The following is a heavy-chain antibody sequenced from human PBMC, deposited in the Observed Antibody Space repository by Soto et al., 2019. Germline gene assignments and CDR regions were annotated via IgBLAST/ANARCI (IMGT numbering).Heavy chain of an antibody. D-gene: IGHD1-1*01. J-gene: IGHJ6*03. Sequence: QVQLVESGGGVVQPGRSLRLSCAASGFTFSSYGMHWVRQAPGKGLEWVAVISYDGSNKYYADSVKGRFTISRDNSKNTLYLQMNSLRAEDTAVYYCAKVSAEDWNDAPSIYYYYYYMDVWGKGTTVTVSS. V-gene: IGHV3-30*18. CDR2: ISYDGSNK. CDR3: AKVSAEDWNDAPSIYYYYYYMDV. CDR1: GFTFSSYG.